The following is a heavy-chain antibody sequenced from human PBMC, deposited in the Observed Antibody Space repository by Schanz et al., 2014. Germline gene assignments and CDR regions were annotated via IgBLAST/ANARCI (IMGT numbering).Heavy chain of an antibody. CDR3: VRHGNYEFWHGPTPQFEN. CDR1: GGSISTSSRY. CDR2: LYYTGKT. V-gene: IGHV4-39*01. Sequence: QLHLQESGPGLAKPSETLSLICSVSGGSISTSSRYWGWIRQSPGKGLEWLGSLYYTGKTHYNPSLKSKVTFSQAPSKNQFPLNRTSVTAADTAVYYCVRHGNYEFWHGPTPQFENWGQGTLVTVS. J-gene: IGHJ4*02. D-gene: IGHD3-3*01.